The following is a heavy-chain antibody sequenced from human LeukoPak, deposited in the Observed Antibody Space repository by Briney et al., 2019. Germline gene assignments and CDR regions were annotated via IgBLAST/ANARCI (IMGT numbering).Heavy chain of an antibody. D-gene: IGHD2-2*01. CDR1: VFTFSSYS. CDR2: ISSSSSYI. Sequence: PGGSLRLSCAASVFTFSSYSMNWVRQAPGKGLEWVSSISSSSSYIYYADSVKSRFTISRDNAKNSLYLHMNSLRAEDTAVYYCARDLSRAVVPAVDFDYWGQGTLVTVSS. V-gene: IGHV3-21*01. J-gene: IGHJ4*02. CDR3: ARDLSRAVVPAVDFDY.